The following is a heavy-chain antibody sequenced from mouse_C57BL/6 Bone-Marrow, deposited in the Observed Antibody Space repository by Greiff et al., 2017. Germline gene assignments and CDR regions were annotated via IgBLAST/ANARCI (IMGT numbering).Heavy chain of an antibody. CDR2: IHPSDGDT. D-gene: IGHD1-1*01. V-gene: IGHV1-74*01. Sequence: VQLQQSGAELVKPGASVKVSCKASGYTFTSYWMHWVKQRPGQGLEWIGRIHPSDGDTNYKQKFKGKATLTVDKSSSTAYMQLSSLTSEDSAVYDCARESTGVWGQGTRVTVSA. J-gene: IGHJ3*01. CDR1: GYTFTSYW. CDR3: ARESTGV.